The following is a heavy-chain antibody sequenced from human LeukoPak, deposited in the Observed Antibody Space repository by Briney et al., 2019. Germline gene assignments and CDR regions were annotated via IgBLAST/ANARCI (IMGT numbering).Heavy chain of an antibody. CDR2: ISNDGGGT. J-gene: IGHJ4*02. Sequence: GGSLRLSCAASGFIFNNYGLVWARQAPGKGLEWVSAISNDGGGTTYADFVKGRFSVSRDNSKNTLFLQMNSLRAEDTALYYCAKGSSGYFFDLWGQGTLVTVSS. D-gene: IGHD3-22*01. CDR3: AKGSSGYFFDL. V-gene: IGHV3-23*01. CDR1: GFIFNNYG.